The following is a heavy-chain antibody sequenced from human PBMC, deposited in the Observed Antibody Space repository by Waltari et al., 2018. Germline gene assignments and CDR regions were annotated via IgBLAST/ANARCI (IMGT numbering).Heavy chain of an antibody. CDR1: GGTFSSYS. V-gene: IGHV1-69*06. Sequence: QVQLVQSGAEVKKPGSSVKVSCKASGGTFSSYSISWVRQAPGQGPEWMGGIIPMFGTTNYAQKFKGRVTITADKSTDTAYLEMSSLRSEDTAMYYCASSPRPSIPPPFDFWGQGIPVTVSS. J-gene: IGHJ4*02. CDR2: IIPMFGTT. CDR3: ASSPRPSIPPPFDF. D-gene: IGHD2-21*01.